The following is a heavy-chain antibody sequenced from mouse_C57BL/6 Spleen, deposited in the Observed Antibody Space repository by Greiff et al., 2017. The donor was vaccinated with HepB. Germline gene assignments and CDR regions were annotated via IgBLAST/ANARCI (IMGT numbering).Heavy chain of an antibody. V-gene: IGHV5-4*03. J-gene: IGHJ3*01. CDR1: GFTFSSYA. CDR2: ISDGGSYT. Sequence: DVMLVESGGGLVKPGGSLKLSCAASGFTFSSYAMSWVRQTPEKRLEWVATISDGGSYTYYPDNVKGRFTISRDNAKNNLYLQMSHLKSEDTAMYYCARGCDGYPWFAYWGQGTLVTVSA. CDR3: ARGCDGYPWFAY. D-gene: IGHD2-3*01.